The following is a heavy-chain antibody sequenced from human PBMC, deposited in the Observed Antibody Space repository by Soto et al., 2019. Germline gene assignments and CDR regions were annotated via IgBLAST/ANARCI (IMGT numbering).Heavy chain of an antibody. CDR3: ARPLYGSGSYYNGPSGVFDY. D-gene: IGHD3-10*01. CDR1: GFTFSSYS. Sequence: GGSLRLSCAASGFTFSSYSMNWVRQAPGKGLEWVSSISSSSSYIYYADSVKGRFTISRDNAKNSLYLQMNSLRAEDTAVYYCARPLYGSGSYYNGPSGVFDYWGQGTLVTVSS. V-gene: IGHV3-21*01. J-gene: IGHJ4*02. CDR2: ISSSSSYI.